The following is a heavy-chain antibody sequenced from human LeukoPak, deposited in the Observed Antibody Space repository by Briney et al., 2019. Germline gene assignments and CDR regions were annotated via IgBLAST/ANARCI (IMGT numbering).Heavy chain of an antibody. J-gene: IGHJ4*02. CDR2: ISTTSGT. CDR3: AKDRHPYSTSSDY. D-gene: IGHD6-6*01. Sequence: PGGSLRLSCAASGFTFTNYAMTWVRQAPGKGLEWVSSISTTSGTYYANSVAGRFTISRDNSQNTLYLQMNSLRAEDTAVYYCAKDRHPYSTSSDYWGQGALVTVSS. CDR1: GFTFTNYA. V-gene: IGHV3-23*01.